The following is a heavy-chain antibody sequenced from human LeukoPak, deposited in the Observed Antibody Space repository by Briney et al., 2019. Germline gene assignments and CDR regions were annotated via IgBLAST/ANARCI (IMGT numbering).Heavy chain of an antibody. D-gene: IGHD2-15*01. J-gene: IGHJ3*02. V-gene: IGHV4-4*08. CDR1: GGSISSYY. Sequence: SETLSLTCTASGGSISSYYWSWIRQPPGRGLEWIGYIHTSGSTNYNPSLKSRVTISVDTSKNQFSLKLSSVTAADTAVYYCARQTKILLDALDIWGQGTMVTVSS. CDR2: IHTSGST. CDR3: ARQTKILLDALDI.